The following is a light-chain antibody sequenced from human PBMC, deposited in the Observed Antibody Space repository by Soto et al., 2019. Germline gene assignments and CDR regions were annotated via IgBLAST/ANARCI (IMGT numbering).Light chain of an antibody. J-gene: IGLJ1*01. CDR3: QSFDDSLSGYV. CDR1: SSNIGAEYA. CDR2: GNH. V-gene: IGLV1-40*01. Sequence: QSLLTQPPSVSGAPGQRVTISCTGASSNIGAEYAVHWYQQFPGTAPKVLIYGNHIRPSGVPDRFSASTSGTAASLAISGLQAEDEADYYCQSFDDSLSGYVFGTGTKVTVL.